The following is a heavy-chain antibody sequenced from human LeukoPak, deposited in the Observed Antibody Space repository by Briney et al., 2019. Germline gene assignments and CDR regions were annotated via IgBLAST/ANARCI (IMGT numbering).Heavy chain of an antibody. Sequence: PGGSLRLSCAAPGLTFGTYAMHWVRQAPGKGLEWVAVMYYDGSNEYYADSVKGRFTISRDNSKNTLFLQMHSLRAEDTAVYFCASPGISGSFYEPFAYWGQGTLVTVSS. CDR3: ASPGISGSFYEPFAY. CDR1: GLTFGTYA. J-gene: IGHJ4*02. CDR2: MYYDGSNE. D-gene: IGHD3-10*01. V-gene: IGHV3-33*01.